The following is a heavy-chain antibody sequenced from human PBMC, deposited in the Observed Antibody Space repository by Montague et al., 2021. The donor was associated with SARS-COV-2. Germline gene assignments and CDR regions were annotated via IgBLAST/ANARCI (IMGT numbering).Heavy chain of an antibody. D-gene: IGHD1-20*01. CDR3: ARDQGYNWNYYYYYGMDV. V-gene: IGHV4-39*07. Sequence: SETLSLTCTVSGGSTSSSSYHWGGSSQPPGKGLEWIGGIYYSGSTYYNPSLKSRDTISVDTSKNQFSLKLSSVTAADTAVYYCARDQGYNWNYYYYYGMDVWGQGTTVTVSS. CDR2: IYYSGST. CDR1: GGSTSSSSYH. J-gene: IGHJ6*02.